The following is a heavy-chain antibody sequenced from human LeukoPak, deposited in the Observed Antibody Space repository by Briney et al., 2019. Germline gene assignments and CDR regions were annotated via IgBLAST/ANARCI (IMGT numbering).Heavy chain of an antibody. CDR3: ARVRFLEWLSSTYYFDY. CDR1: GGSFSGYY. D-gene: IGHD3-3*01. Sequence: PSETLSLTCAVYGGSFSGYYWSWIRQPPGKGLEWIGEINHSGSTNYNPSLKSRVTISVDTSKNQFSLKLSSVTAADTAVYYCARVRFLEWLSSTYYFDYWGQGTLVTLSS. CDR2: INHSGST. V-gene: IGHV4-34*01. J-gene: IGHJ4*02.